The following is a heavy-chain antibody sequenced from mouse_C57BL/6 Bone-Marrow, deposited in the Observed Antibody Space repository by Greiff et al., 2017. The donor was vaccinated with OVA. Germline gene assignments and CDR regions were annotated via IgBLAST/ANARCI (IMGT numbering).Heavy chain of an antibody. D-gene: IGHD1-1*01. Sequence: VQLQESGPELVKPGASVKISCKASGYAFSSSWMNWVKQRPGKGLEWIGRIYPGDGDTNYNGKFKGKATLTADKSSSTAYMQLSSLTSEDSAVYFCARYGSSYSYFDYWGQGTTLTVSS. J-gene: IGHJ2*01. CDR2: IYPGDGDT. CDR1: GYAFSSSW. V-gene: IGHV1-82*01. CDR3: ARYGSSYSYFDY.